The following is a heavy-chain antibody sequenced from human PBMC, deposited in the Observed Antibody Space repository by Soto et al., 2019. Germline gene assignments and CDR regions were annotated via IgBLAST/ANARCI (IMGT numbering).Heavy chain of an antibody. D-gene: IGHD2-15*01. CDR3: ARVRVYCSGGSCHFDY. CDR1: GFTFSSYW. J-gene: IGHJ4*02. CDR2: IKQDGSEK. Sequence: GGSLRLSCAASGFTFSSYWMSWVRQAPGKGLEWVANIKQDGSEKYYADSVKGRFTISRDNAKNSLYLQMNSLRAEDTAVYYCARVRVYCSGGSCHFDYWGQGTLVTVSS. V-gene: IGHV3-7*01.